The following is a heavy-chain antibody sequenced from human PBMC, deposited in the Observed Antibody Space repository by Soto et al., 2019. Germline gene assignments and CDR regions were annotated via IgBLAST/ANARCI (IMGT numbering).Heavy chain of an antibody. CDR2: IHYSGST. CDR3: ARGGIAARKGRWFDP. D-gene: IGHD6-6*01. CDR1: GGSISDYY. V-gene: IGHV4-59*01. Sequence: QVQLQESGPGLVKPSETLSLTCTVSGGSISDYYWSWIRQPPGKGLEWIGYIHYSGSTNYNPSLMSRVTISVNTSKNQFSLKLRSVTAADTAVYYCARGGIAARKGRWFDPWGQGTLVTVSS. J-gene: IGHJ5*02.